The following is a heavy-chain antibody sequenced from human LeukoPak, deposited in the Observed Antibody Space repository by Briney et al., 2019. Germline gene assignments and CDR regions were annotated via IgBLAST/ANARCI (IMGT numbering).Heavy chain of an antibody. CDR2: FYNSGSS. CDR1: GGSISDYY. CDR3: TRGAGWLIDY. D-gene: IGHD3-16*01. J-gene: IGHJ4*02. V-gene: IGHV4-59*01. Sequence: PSETLSLTCTVSGGSISDYYRGWIRQPPGKGLEWIGYFYNSGSSTYNPSLKSRVTISVNTSKEQFSLKVNSVTAADTAVYYCTRGAGWLIDYCGQGILVTVSS.